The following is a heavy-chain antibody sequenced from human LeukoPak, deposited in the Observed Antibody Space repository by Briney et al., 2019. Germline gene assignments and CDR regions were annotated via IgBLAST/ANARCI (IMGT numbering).Heavy chain of an antibody. CDR2: RSYDGSNK. J-gene: IGHJ6*04. Sequence: GGSLRLSCAASGFTFSSYAMHWVRQAPGKGLEWVAVRSYDGSNKYYADSVKGRFTISRDNSKNTLYLQMNSLRAEDTAVYYCARDALEVVAATRGELLEAEDYYYGMDVWGKGTTVTVSS. D-gene: IGHD2-15*01. CDR1: GFTFSSYA. CDR3: ARDALEVVAATRGELLEAEDYYYGMDV. V-gene: IGHV3-30*04.